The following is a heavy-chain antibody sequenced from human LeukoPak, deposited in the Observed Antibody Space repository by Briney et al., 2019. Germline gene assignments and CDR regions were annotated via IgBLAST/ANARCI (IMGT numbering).Heavy chain of an antibody. D-gene: IGHD3-22*01. V-gene: IGHV1-3*01. J-gene: IGHJ4*02. CDR2: INAGNGNT. Sequence: ASVKVSCKASGYTFTSYAMHWVRQAPGQRLEWMGWINAGNGNTKYSQKFQGRVTITRDTSASTAHMELSSLRSEDTAVYYCAREYYYDSSFDYWGQGTLVTVSS. CDR1: GYTFTSYA. CDR3: AREYYYDSSFDY.